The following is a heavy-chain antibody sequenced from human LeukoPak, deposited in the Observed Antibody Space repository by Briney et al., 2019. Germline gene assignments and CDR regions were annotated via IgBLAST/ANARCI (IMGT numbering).Heavy chain of an antibody. CDR1: GFTFSSYA. J-gene: IGHJ4*02. V-gene: IGHV3-23*01. Sequence: GGSLRLSCAASGFTFSSYAMSWVRQAPGKGLEWVAAISNSGGDTYYSDSGKGRFTIARDNSKNTLYLQMSRLRAEDTAVYYCVRVVAGKEAYWGQGILVTVSS. CDR3: VRVVAGKEAY. CDR2: ISNSGGDT. D-gene: IGHD6-19*01.